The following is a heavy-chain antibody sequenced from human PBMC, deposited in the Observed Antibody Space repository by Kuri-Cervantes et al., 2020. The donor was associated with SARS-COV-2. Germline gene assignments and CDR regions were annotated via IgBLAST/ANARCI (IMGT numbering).Heavy chain of an antibody. CDR3: ARVPYYYYMDV. CDR2: ISGSGGGT. D-gene: IGHD2-2*01. V-gene: IGHV3-23*01. CDR1: GFTFSSYA. J-gene: IGHJ6*03. Sequence: GSLILSCAASGFTFSSYAMSWVRQAPGKGLEWVSAISGSGGGTYYADSVKGRFTISRHNSKNTLYLQMNSLRAEDTAVYYCARVPYYYYMDVWGKGTTVTVSS.